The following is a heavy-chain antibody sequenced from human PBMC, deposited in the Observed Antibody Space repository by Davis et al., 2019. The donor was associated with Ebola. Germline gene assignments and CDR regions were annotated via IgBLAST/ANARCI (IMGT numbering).Heavy chain of an antibody. Sequence: GESLKISCAASGFIFRNYAMHWVRQAPGKGLEWVAVVSHSGRERFYADSVKGRFTISRDNSENTLYLQMNSLTADDTSVYYCARAGFDEVLDYWGQGTPVTVSS. CDR2: VSHSGRER. D-gene: IGHD3-3*01. J-gene: IGHJ4*02. CDR1: GFIFRNYA. CDR3: ARAGFDEVLDY. V-gene: IGHV3-30*04.